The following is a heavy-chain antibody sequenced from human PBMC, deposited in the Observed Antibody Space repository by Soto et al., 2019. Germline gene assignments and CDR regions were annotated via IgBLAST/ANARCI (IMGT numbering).Heavy chain of an antibody. CDR3: ARGGWDGGSCSTLVGLRYGMDV. CDR1: GFTFSSYA. J-gene: IGHJ6*02. V-gene: IGHV3-30-3*01. CDR2: ISYDGNNK. D-gene: IGHD2-15*01. Sequence: QVQLVESGGGVVQPGRSLRLSCAASGFTFSSYAMYWVRQAPGKGLEWVAVISYDGNNKYYADSVKGRFTISRDNSKTPXXXQXXRLRAEDTAVYYCARGGWDGGSCSTLVGLRYGMDVWGQGTTVTVSS.